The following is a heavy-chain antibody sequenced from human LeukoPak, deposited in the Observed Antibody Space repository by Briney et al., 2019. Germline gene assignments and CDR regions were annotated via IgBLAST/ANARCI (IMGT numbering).Heavy chain of an antibody. CDR2: INPNSGGT. Sequence: ASVKVSCKASGYTFTGYYMHWVRQAPGQGLEWMGWINPNSGGTNYAQKFQGRVTFTADESTSTAYMELSSLRSEDTAVYYCAREKGEDGYNYYYYMDVWGKGTTVTISS. CDR1: GYTFTGYY. CDR3: AREKGEDGYNYYYYMDV. D-gene: IGHD5-24*01. V-gene: IGHV1-2*02. J-gene: IGHJ6*03.